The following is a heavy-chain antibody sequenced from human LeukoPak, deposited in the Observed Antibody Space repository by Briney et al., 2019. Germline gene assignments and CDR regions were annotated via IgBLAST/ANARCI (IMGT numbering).Heavy chain of an antibody. CDR1: GFTFSSYW. J-gene: IGHJ4*02. V-gene: IGHV3-7*01. Sequence: GGSLRHSCAASGFTFSSYWMSWVRQAPGKGLEWVANIKQDGSEKYYVDSVKGRFTISRDNAKNSLYLQMNSLRAEDTAVYYCARVLMTTVTTGDYWGQGTLVTVSS. CDR3: ARVLMTTVTTGDY. CDR2: IKQDGSEK. D-gene: IGHD4-17*01.